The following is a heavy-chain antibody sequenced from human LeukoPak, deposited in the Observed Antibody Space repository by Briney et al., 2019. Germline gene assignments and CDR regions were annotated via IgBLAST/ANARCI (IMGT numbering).Heavy chain of an antibody. CDR1: GYTFTDYY. J-gene: IGHJ4*02. CDR2: INPKSGDT. V-gene: IGHV1-2*02. CDR3: ARDYCGSGSFSGH. D-gene: IGHD3-10*01. Sequence: EASVKVSCKASGYTFTDYYMHWVRQAPGQGLEWMGWINPKSGDTNFAQKFQGRVTMTRDTSITTAYMELSRLTSDDTAVYYCARDYCGSGSFSGHWGQGTLVTVSS.